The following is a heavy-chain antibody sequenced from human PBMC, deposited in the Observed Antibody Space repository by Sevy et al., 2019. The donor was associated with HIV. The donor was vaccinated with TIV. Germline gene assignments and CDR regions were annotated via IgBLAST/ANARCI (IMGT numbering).Heavy chain of an antibody. V-gene: IGHV3-21*06. CDR3: ARARTTGYYYYGMDG. Sequence: GGSLRLSCAASGFPFSSYTMIWVRQAPGKGLEWVSSISSNSAYIYYADSVKGRFTISRDNAKNSLDLHMNILRAEDTALYYCARARTTGYYYYGMDGWGQGTTVTVCS. CDR1: GFPFSSYT. D-gene: IGHD1-1*01. CDR2: ISSNSAYI. J-gene: IGHJ6*02.